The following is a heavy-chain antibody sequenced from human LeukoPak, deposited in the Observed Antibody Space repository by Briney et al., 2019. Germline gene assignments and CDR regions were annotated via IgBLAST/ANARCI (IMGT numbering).Heavy chain of an antibody. D-gene: IGHD4-17*01. CDR1: GFTFRTYT. Sequence: GPSLRLSCAASGFTFRTYTMSWARQDPGKGLECVSSITIIGRYIYYAHSMKGRSTISTNNATNSLYQQITSLRTEDTAINYGERRTGRGKATVPFARHFDSWGPGTLVTVSS. CDR3: ERRTGRGKATVPFARHFDS. J-gene: IGHJ4*02. V-gene: IGHV3-21*01. CDR2: ITIIGRYI.